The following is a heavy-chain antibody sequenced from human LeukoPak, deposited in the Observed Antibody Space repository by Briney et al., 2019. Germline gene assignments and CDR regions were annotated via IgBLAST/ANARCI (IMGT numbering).Heavy chain of an antibody. J-gene: IGHJ5*02. CDR3: AKDNEPVWTYGSGSYYHWFDP. V-gene: IGHV3-7*01. CDR2: IQQDGTEK. CDR1: GFTFTTYW. D-gene: IGHD3-10*01. Sequence: PGGSLRLSCAASGFTFTTYWMSWVRQAPGKGLEWVGNIQQDGTEKYYVDSVKGRFTISRDNAKNSLYLQMNSLRVEDTAVYYCAKDNEPVWTYGSGSYYHWFDPWGQGTLVTVSS.